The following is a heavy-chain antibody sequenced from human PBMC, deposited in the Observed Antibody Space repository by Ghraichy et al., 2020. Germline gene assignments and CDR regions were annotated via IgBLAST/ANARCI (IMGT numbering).Heavy chain of an antibody. V-gene: IGHV7-4-1*01. CDR3: ARDSGDYIWGSYRFRPVKGGFDP. CDR2: INTNTGNP. J-gene: IGHJ5*02. D-gene: IGHD3-16*02. Sequence: ASVKVSCKASGYTFTSYAMNWVRQAPGQGLEWMGWINTNTGNPTYAQGFTGRFVFSLDTSVSTAYLQICSLKAEDTAVYYCARDSGDYIWGSYRFRPVKGGFDPWGQGTLVTVSS. CDR1: GYTFTSYA.